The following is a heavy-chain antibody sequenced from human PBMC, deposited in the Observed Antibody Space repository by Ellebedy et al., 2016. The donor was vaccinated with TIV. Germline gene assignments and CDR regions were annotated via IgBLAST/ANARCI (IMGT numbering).Heavy chain of an antibody. CDR1: GYSFTSYW. CDR2: IYPGDSDT. J-gene: IGHJ4*02. V-gene: IGHV5-51*01. Sequence: GGSLRLSXKGSGYSFTSYWIGWVRKMPGKGLEWMGIIYPGDSDTRYSPSFQGQVTISADKSISTAYLQWSSLKASDTAMYYCAKYSSGYTILDYWGQGTLVTVSS. CDR3: AKYSSGYTILDY. D-gene: IGHD3-22*01.